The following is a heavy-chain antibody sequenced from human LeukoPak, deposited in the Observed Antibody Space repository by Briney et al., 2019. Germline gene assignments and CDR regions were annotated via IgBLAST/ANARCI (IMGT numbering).Heavy chain of an antibody. V-gene: IGHV3-30*04. Sequence: GGSLRLSCATSGFTFSSHAMHWVRQAPGKGLEWVAVISYDGSNKYYADSVKGRFTISRDNSKNTLYLQMNSLRAEDTAVYYCARDRYYYGMDVWGQGTTVTVSS. CDR1: GFTFSSHA. CDR2: ISYDGSNK. J-gene: IGHJ6*02. CDR3: ARDRYYYGMDV.